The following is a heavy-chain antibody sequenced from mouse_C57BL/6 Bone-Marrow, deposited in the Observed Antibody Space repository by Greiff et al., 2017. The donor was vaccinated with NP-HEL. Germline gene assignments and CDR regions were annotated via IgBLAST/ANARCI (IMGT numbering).Heavy chain of an antibody. CDR2: LSPGNSDT. Sequence: SGTVLARPGASVKMSCKTSGYTFPRSWMHWVKQRPGQGLAWIGALSPGNSDTSYNQKFKGKAKLTAVTSASTAYMELSSLTNEDSAVYYCTYGNNYYAMDYWGQGTSVTVSA. V-gene: IGHV1-5*01. D-gene: IGHD2-1*01. J-gene: IGHJ4*01. CDR1: GYTFPRSW. CDR3: TYGNNYYAMDY.